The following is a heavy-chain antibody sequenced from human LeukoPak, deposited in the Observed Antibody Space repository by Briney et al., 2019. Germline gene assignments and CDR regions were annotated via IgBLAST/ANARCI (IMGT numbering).Heavy chain of an antibody. CDR1: GFILSSNY. CDR2: IYSGGST. CDR3: ARVAINYYYGMDV. J-gene: IGHJ6*02. V-gene: IGHV3-53*01. Sequence: PGGSLRLSCAASGFILSSNYMSWVRQAPGKGLEWVSVIYSGGSTYYADSVKGRFTVSRDSSKNSLYLQMNSLRAEDTAVYYCARVAINYYYGMDVWGQGTTVTVSS.